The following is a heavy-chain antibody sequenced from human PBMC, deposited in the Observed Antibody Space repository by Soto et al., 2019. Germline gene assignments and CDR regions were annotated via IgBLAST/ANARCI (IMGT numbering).Heavy chain of an antibody. CDR3: ARQLSHICDS. V-gene: IGHV5-51*01. CDR2: IKPGTSDI. Sequence: GESLKIACNGVGYKFGSSWIGWVRQMPGKGLEWMGIIKPGTSDIRYSPSCRGHVTISADEAVSTAYLQWSSLKASDTAMYYCARQLSHICDSWGQGTLVTVSS. CDR1: GYKFGSSW. J-gene: IGHJ4*02. D-gene: IGHD3-3*02.